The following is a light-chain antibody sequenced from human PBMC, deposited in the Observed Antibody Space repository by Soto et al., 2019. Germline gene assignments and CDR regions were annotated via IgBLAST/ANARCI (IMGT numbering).Light chain of an antibody. Sequence: QLVLTQSPSASASLGASVKLTCTLSSGHSTYAIAWHQQQPEKGPRYLMKLNSDGSHTKGDEIPDRFSGSSSGAERYLTISSLQSEDEADYYCQTWGTGPVVFGGGTKLTVL. J-gene: IGLJ3*02. V-gene: IGLV4-69*01. CDR2: LNSDGSH. CDR3: QTWGTGPVV. CDR1: SGHSTYA.